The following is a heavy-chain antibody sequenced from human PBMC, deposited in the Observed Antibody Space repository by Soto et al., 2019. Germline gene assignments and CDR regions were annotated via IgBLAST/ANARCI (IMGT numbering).Heavy chain of an antibody. D-gene: IGHD3-10*01. CDR2: ISYDGSNK. CDR1: GFTFSSYA. Sequence: XGSLRLSCAASGFTFSSYAMHGVRQAPGKGLEWVAVISYDGSNKYYADSVKGRFTISRDNSKNTLYLQMNSLRAEDTAVYYCASLGLGRGVKDYYYGMDVWGQGTTVTVSS. CDR3: ASLGLGRGVKDYYYGMDV. V-gene: IGHV3-30-3*01. J-gene: IGHJ6*02.